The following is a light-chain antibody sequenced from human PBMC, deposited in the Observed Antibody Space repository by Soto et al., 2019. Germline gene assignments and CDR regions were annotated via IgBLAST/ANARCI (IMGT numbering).Light chain of an antibody. CDR3: QSYDSSLSGYV. J-gene: IGLJ1*01. V-gene: IGLV1-40*01. Sequence: QSVLTQPPSVSRAPGQRVTISCTGSSSNIGAGYDVHWYQQLPGTAPKLLIYGNSNRPSGVPDRFSGSKSRTSASLAITGLQAEDEADYYCQSYDSSLSGYVFGTGTKVTVL. CDR2: GNS. CDR1: SSNIGAGYD.